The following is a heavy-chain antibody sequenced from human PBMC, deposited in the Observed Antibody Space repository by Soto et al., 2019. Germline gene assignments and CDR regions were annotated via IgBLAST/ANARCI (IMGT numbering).Heavy chain of an antibody. V-gene: IGHV3-23*01. Sequence: EVQLLESGGGLVQPGGSLRLSCAASGFTFSSYAMSWVRQAPGKGLEWVSAISGSGGSTYYADSVKGRFTISRDNSKNTLDMQMNSLRGEDTAVYYCAKVRGPSSGWYFDYWGQGTLVTGSS. CDR2: ISGSGGST. D-gene: IGHD6-19*01. CDR1: GFTFSSYA. J-gene: IGHJ4*02. CDR3: AKVRGPSSGWYFDY.